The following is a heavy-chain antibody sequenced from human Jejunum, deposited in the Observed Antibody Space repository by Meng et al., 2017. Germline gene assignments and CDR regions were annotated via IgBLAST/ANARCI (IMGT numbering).Heavy chain of an antibody. CDR2: ISVNGKI. V-gene: IGHV4-4*02. CDR3: VRNFDY. J-gene: IGHJ4*02. CDR1: MGSFSRIGW. Sequence: QVQLQESGPGLVKPSATLSSTCAVSMGSFSRIGWWGWVRQPPGKGLEWIAGISVNGKITYNPSLNSRATISVDKSDNQVSLRLTSVTAADTAVYYCVRNFDYWGQGVLVTVSS.